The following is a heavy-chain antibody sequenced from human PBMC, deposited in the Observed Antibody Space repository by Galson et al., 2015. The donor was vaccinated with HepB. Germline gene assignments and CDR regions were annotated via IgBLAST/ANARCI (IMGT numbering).Heavy chain of an antibody. CDR2: TFPSLNIV. CDR1: GVTFSTYI. D-gene: IGHD3-10*01. V-gene: IGHV1-69*02. CDR3: AAHSGSNWLES. J-gene: IGHJ5*01. Sequence: SVKVSCKASGVTFSTYIISWVRQAPGQGLEWMGRTFPSLNIVDYAQRFKGKVTITADKSTTTAYMELSGLRSEDTAVYYCAAHSGSNWLESWGQGTLITVSS.